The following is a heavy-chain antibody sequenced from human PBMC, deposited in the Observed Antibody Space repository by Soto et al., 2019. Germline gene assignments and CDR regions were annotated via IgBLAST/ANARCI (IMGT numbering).Heavy chain of an antibody. CDR1: GFTFKNFA. CDR2: VNGRGDSA. Sequence: GGSLRLSCEASGFTFKNFAMSWVRQAPGKGLEWVSAVNGRGDSAFYADSVRGRFTISRDHAKNTIHLQLDSLRVDDTALYYCAKDMKWGGMTTIHYFDSWGQGTLVTVSS. D-gene: IGHD4-17*01. V-gene: IGHV3-23*01. J-gene: IGHJ4*02. CDR3: AKDMKWGGMTTIHYFDS.